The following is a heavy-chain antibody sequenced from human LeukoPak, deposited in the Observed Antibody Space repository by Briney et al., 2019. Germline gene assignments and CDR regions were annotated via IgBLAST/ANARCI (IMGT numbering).Heavy chain of an antibody. CDR3: ARPYSGSYLDDAFDI. CDR1: GGSISSYY. Sequence: KPSETLSLTCTVSGGSISSYYWSWIRQPPGKGLEWIGYIYYSGSTNYNPSLKSRVTISVDTSKNQFSLKLSSVTAADTAVYYCARPYSGSYLDDAFDIWGQGTMATVSS. CDR2: IYYSGST. D-gene: IGHD1-26*01. J-gene: IGHJ3*02. V-gene: IGHV4-59*08.